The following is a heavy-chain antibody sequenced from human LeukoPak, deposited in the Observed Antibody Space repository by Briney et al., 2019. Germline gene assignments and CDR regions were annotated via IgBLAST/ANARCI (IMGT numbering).Heavy chain of an antibody. CDR1: GFTFSNAW. J-gene: IGHJ4*02. D-gene: IGHD6-19*01. Sequence: GGSLRLSCTASGFTFSNAWMSWVRQAPGKGLEWVGRVKSRTDGGTTDYAAPVKGRFTISRDDSKNTLYLQMNSLKTADTAVYYCTTDRPGIAVAGAGVYWGQGTLVNVSS. CDR2: VKSRTDGGTT. CDR3: TTDRPGIAVAGAGVY. V-gene: IGHV3-15*01.